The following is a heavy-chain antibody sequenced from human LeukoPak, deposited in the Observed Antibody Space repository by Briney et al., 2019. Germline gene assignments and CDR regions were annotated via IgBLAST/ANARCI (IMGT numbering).Heavy chain of an antibody. CDR1: GGSISSGDYY. V-gene: IGHV4-30-4*01. CDR2: IYYSGTT. J-gene: IGHJ5*02. Sequence: SETLSLTCTVSGGSISSGDYYWSWIRRPPGKGLEWIGYIYYSGTTYYNPSLKSRVTISVDTSKNQFSLKLSSVTAADTGVYYCARAPYYYESSGYSWGQGTLVTVSS. CDR3: ARAPYYYESSGYS. D-gene: IGHD3-22*01.